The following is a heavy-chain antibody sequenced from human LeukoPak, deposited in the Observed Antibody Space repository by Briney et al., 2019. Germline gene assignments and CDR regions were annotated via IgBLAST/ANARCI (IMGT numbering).Heavy chain of an antibody. V-gene: IGHV3-30*02. Sequence: GGSLRLSCAASGFTFSSYGMHWVRQAPGKGLEWVAFIRYDGSNKYYADSVKGRFTISRDNSKNTLYLQMNSLRAEDTAVYYCAKDALYCSSTSCYLDYYYYYMDVWGKGTTVTVSS. D-gene: IGHD2-2*01. CDR3: AKDALYCSSTSCYLDYYYYYMDV. CDR2: IRYDGSNK. CDR1: GFTFSSYG. J-gene: IGHJ6*03.